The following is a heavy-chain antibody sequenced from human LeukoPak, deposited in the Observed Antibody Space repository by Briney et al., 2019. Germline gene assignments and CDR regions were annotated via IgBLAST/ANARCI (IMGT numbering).Heavy chain of an antibody. CDR2: IGVRGGST. CDR1: GFTFSRWA. D-gene: IGHD2-2*02. J-gene: IGHJ4*02. V-gene: IGHV3-23*01. Sequence: GGSLRLSCAASGFTFSRWAMSWVRGPPAKGREGVSVIGVRGGSTYYADSVKGRFTISRDNSKNTLYLQMNSLRPEDTAVYYCGKEGSVVVPTAIGPRSPQYFDHWGQGTLATVS. CDR3: GKEGSVVVPTAIGPRSPQYFDH.